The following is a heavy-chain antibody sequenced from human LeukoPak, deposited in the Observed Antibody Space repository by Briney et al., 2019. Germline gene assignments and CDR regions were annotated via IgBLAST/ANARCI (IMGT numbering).Heavy chain of an antibody. J-gene: IGHJ1*01. CDR3: ARADEYCSGGSCYLYFQH. D-gene: IGHD2-15*01. CDR1: GFTFSSYD. Sequence: PGGSLRLSCAASGFTFSSYDMHWVRQATGKGLEWVSATGTAGDTYYPGSVKGRFTISRENAKNSLYLQMNSLRAGDTAVYYCARADEYCSGGSCYLYFQHWGQGTLVTVSS. CDR2: TGTAGDT. V-gene: IGHV3-13*01.